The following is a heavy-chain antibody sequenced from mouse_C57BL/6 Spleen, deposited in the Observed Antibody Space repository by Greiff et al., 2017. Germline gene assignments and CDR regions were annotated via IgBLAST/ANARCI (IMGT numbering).Heavy chain of an antibody. CDR3: ARGTRYFDV. CDR1: GFTFSSYA. J-gene: IGHJ1*03. V-gene: IGHV5-4*01. CDR2: ISDGGSYT. Sequence: EVHLVESGGGLVKPGGSLKLSCAASGFTFSSYAMSWVRQTPEKRLEWVATISDGGSYTYYPDNVKGRFTISRDNAKNNLYLQMSHLKSEDTAMYYCARGTRYFDVWGTGTTVTVSS.